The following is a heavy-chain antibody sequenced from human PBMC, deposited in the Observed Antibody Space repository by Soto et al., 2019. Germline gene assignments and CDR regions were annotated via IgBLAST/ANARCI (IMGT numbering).Heavy chain of an antibody. J-gene: IGHJ3*01. CDR3: ARPLIGNTVDL. CDR2: VDPSRGSA. Sequence: QAQLLQSGAEVKKPGASVKVSCKASGYTFINYFIHWVRQAPGQRLEWIGIVDPSRGSADYAQKFQGRVTMPTDVSTRTVFMDLSSLRSEDTAVYYCARPLIGNTVDLWGQGTTVIVSS. D-gene: IGHD1-7*01. V-gene: IGHV1-46*01. CDR1: GYTFINYF.